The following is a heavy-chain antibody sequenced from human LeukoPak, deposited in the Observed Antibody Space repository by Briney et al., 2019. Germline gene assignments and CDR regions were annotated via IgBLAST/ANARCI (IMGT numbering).Heavy chain of an antibody. Sequence: GRSLRLSCAASGFTFSSYGMHWVRQAPGKGLEWVAVISYDGSNKYYADSVKGRFTISRDNSKNTLYLQMNSLRAEDTAVYYCATPGVHYDPSGYYPFQHWGQGTLVTVSS. CDR1: GFTFSSYG. V-gene: IGHV3-30*03. CDR2: ISYDGSNK. J-gene: IGHJ1*01. CDR3: ATPGVHYDPSGYYPFQH. D-gene: IGHD3-22*01.